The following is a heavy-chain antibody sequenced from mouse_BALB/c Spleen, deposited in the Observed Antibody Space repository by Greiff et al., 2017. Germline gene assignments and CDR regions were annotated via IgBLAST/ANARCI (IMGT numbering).Heavy chain of an antibody. CDR3: AREGGIYYDYDGYAMDY. D-gene: IGHD2-4*01. CDR1: GYNFTSYW. V-gene: IGHV1-55*01. CDR2: IYPGSGST. Sequence: VQLQQPGAELVKPGTSVKLSCKASGYNFTSYWINWVKLRPGQGLEWIGDIYPGSGSTNYNEKFKSKATLTVDTSSSTAYMQLSSLASEDSALYYCAREGGIYYDYDGYAMDYWGQGTSVTVSS. J-gene: IGHJ4*01.